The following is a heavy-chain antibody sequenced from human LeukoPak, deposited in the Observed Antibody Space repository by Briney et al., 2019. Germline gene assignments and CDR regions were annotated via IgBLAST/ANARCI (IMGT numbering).Heavy chain of an antibody. CDR2: IYYSGST. J-gene: IGHJ4*02. Sequence: SETLSLTCTVSGGSISSHYWSWIRQPPGKGLEWIGYIYYSGSTNYNPSLKSRVTISVDTSKNQFSLKLSSVTAADTAVYYCARYGSGSYPVWGQRTLVTVSS. V-gene: IGHV4-59*11. D-gene: IGHD3-10*01. CDR3: ARYGSGSYPV. CDR1: GGSISSHY.